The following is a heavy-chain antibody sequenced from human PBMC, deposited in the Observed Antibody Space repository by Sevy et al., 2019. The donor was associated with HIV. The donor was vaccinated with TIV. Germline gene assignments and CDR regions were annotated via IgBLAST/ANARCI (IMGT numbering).Heavy chain of an antibody. J-gene: IGHJ3*02. D-gene: IGHD3-3*01. CDR3: ARGRAEWYFPSSYDAFDI. CDR2: INSDGSST. CDR1: GFTFSSYW. Sequence: GGSLRLSCAASGFTFSSYWMHWVRQAPGKGLVWVSRINSDGSSTSYADSVKGRFTISRDNAKNTLYLQMNSLRAEDTAVYYCARGRAEWYFPSSYDAFDIWGQGTMVTVSS. V-gene: IGHV3-74*01.